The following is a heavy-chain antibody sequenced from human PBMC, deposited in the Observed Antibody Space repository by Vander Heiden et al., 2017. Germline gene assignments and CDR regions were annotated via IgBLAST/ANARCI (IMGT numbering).Heavy chain of an antibody. CDR2: VYYRGIT. CDR3: ASSGALNGDFDY. J-gene: IGHJ4*02. CDR1: GDSIRNYY. V-gene: IGHV4-59*12. Sequence: QVQLRESGPGLVKPSETLSLTCTVSGDSIRNYYWNWIRQPPGTGLEWIGYVYYRGITNYSPSLKSRITMSVDTSKNQFSLKLSSVTAADTAVYYCASSGALNGDFDYWGQGTLVTVSS. D-gene: IGHD2-8*01.